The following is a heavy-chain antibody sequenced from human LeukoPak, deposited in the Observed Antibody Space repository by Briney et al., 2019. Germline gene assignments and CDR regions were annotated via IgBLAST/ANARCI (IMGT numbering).Heavy chain of an antibody. V-gene: IGHV3-30*14. CDR1: GFTFSSYA. J-gene: IGHJ4*02. Sequence: GGSLRLSCAASGFTFSSYAMHWVRQAPGKGLERVAVISYDGSNKYYADSVKGRFTISRDNSKNTLYLQMNSLRAEDTAVYYCARDRSRSGYYYVWGQGTLVTVSS. CDR2: ISYDGSNK. D-gene: IGHD3-22*01. CDR3: ARDRSRSGYYYV.